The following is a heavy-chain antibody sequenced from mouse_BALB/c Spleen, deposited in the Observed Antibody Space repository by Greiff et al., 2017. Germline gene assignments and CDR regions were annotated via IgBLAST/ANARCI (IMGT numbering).Heavy chain of an antibody. CDR1: GFSLTSYG. CDR2: IWRGGST. CDR3: AKKQYGNYEGFAY. D-gene: IGHD2-10*02. Sequence: QVQLQQSGPSLVQPSQSLSITCTVSGFSLTSYGVHWVRQSPGKGLEWLGVIWRGGSTDYNAAFMSRLSITKDNSKSQVFFKMNSLQADDTAIYYCAKKQYGNYEGFAYWGQGTLVTVSA. V-gene: IGHV2-5-1*01. J-gene: IGHJ3*01.